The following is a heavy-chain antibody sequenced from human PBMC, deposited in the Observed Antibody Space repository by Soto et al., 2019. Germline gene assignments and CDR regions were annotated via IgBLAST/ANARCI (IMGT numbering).Heavy chain of an antibody. V-gene: IGHV4-59*08. CDR3: ARGVATRPVHC. Sequence: PSETLSLTCTVSGGSISSYYWSWIRQPPGKGLEWIGYIYYSGSTNYNPSLKSRVTISVDTSKNQFSLKLSSVTAVDTAVYYCARGVATRPVHCWGQGTLVTVSS. D-gene: IGHD5-12*01. J-gene: IGHJ4*02. CDR1: GGSISSYY. CDR2: IYYSGST.